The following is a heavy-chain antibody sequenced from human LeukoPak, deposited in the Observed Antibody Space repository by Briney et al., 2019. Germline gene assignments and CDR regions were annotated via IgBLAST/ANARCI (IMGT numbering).Heavy chain of an antibody. D-gene: IGHD6-19*01. CDR2: IIPILGIA. CDR1: GGTFSSYA. J-gene: IGHJ4*02. CDR3: ARGSAVAGRVPFDY. V-gene: IGHV1-69*04. Sequence: GSSVKVSCKASGGTFSSYAISWVRQAPGQGLEWMGRIIPILGIANYAQKFQGRVTITADKSTSTAYMELSSLRSEDTAVYYCARGSAVAGRVPFDYWGQGTLVTVSS.